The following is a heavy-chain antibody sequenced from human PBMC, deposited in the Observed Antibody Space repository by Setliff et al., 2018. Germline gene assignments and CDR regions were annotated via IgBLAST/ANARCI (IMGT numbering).Heavy chain of an antibody. CDR1: GGSISDYY. V-gene: IGHV3-11*06. Sequence: LSLTCTVSGGSISDYYWSWIRQAPGKGREWVSGISWNSGERDYAASVRGRFTISRDNARDSLYLQMNSLRAEDTAVYYCVRDTTSGWMLTNWGQGTLVTVSS. CDR2: ISWNSGER. J-gene: IGHJ4*02. CDR3: VRDTTSGWMLTN. D-gene: IGHD6-25*01.